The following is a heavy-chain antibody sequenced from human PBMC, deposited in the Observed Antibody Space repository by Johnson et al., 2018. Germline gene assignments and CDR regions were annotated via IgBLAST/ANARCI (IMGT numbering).Heavy chain of an antibody. CDR3: ARTTSARPVVGCVGGCYRGVHVDL. D-gene: IGHD2-21*01. V-gene: IGHV4-39*01. CDR1: GGSISSSSYY. CDR2: IYYSGST. Sequence: QVQLQESGPGLVKPSETLSLTCTVSGGSISSSSYYWGWIRQPPGKGLEWIGSIYYSGSTHYNPSLKSRITISVDTSKNQFSLKLSSVTAADTAVYYCARTTSARPVVGCVGGCYRGVHVDLWGRGTLVTVSS. J-gene: IGHJ2*01.